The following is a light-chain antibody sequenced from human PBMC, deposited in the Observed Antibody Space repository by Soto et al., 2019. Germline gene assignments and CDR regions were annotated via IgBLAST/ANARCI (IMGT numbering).Light chain of an antibody. J-gene: IGLJ1*01. CDR1: SNDVGAYNY. Sequence: QSALTQPPSASGSPGQSVTISCTGSSNDVGAYNYVSWYQQHPGKAPKLIIYEVTKRPSGVPDRFSGSKSGNTASLTVSGLQADDEADYFCGSYAGSDNYVFGTGTKLTVL. CDR3: GSYAGSDNYV. V-gene: IGLV2-8*01. CDR2: EVT.